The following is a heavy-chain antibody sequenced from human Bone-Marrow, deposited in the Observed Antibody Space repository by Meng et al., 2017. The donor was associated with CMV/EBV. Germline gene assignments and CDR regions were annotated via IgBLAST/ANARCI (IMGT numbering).Heavy chain of an antibody. D-gene: IGHD4-17*01. CDR3: ASLGFWDYGRLDY. J-gene: IGHJ4*02. CDR1: GFIFSDYN. V-gene: IGHV3-48*01. Sequence: GESLKISCAASGFIFSDYNMNWVRQAPGKGLEWIAYISRSGTNTFYSDSVRGRLTISRDNSKNTLYLQMNSLRAEDTAVYYCASLGFWDYGRLDYWGQGTLVTVSS. CDR2: ISRSGTNT.